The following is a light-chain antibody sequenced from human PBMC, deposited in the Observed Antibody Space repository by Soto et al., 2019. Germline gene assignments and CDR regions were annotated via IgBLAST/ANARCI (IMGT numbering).Light chain of an antibody. Sequence: QSALTQPASVSGSPGQSITISCTGTTSDVGGYNYVSWYQQYPGKAPKLMICEVSNRPSGVSNRFSGSKSGNTASLTISGLQAEDEADYYCSSYTSSGTLVVFGGGTKVTVL. CDR1: TSDVGGYNY. CDR3: SSYTSSGTLVV. CDR2: EVS. V-gene: IGLV2-14*01. J-gene: IGLJ2*01.